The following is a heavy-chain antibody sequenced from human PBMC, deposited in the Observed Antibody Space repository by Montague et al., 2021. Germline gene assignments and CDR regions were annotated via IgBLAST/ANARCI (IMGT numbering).Heavy chain of an antibody. CDR1: RSLINSDYY. CDR3: ARERDRYYYMDI. CDR2: VPHGGRT. V-gene: IGHV4-38-2*02. J-gene: IGHJ6*03. Sequence: SETLSLTRTVYRSLINSDYYCGWIRQPPGKGLEWMGSVPHGGRTYYNPSRKSRVTISVDTSNNHFSLKLSSVTAADTAMYYCARERDRYYYMDIWGKGTTITVSS.